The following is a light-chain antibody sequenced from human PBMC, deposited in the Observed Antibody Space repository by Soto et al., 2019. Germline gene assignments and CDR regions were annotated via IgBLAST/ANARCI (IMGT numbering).Light chain of an antibody. CDR2: GAS. Sequence: EIVMTQSPATLSVSPGERAILSCRASKTISNNLAWYQQKPGQAPRLLIYGASTRATGIPARFSGSGSWTEVPLLIISLLSADFAIYYCQQYTNWPPLTFGGGTKVEIK. J-gene: IGKJ4*01. CDR3: QQYTNWPPLT. V-gene: IGKV3-15*01. CDR1: KTISNN.